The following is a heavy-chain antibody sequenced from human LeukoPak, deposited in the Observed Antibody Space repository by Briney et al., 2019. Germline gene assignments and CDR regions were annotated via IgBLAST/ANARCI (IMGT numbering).Heavy chain of an antibody. CDR2: SKRDGKHK. CDR3: ARCYYGSGRYYNRGPYYYSYMGV. D-gene: IGHD3-10*01. CDR1: GFTLSSYR. Sequence: GGYLRLSCAASGFTLSSYRMSWVRQAPGKGLEGVANSKRDGKHKYYVDSGKGRLTSPQDNAKSSLYLQLNSLRADDTAVYYCARCYYGSGRYYNRGPYYYSYMGVWGKGTTVTVSS. V-gene: IGHV3-7*01. J-gene: IGHJ6*03.